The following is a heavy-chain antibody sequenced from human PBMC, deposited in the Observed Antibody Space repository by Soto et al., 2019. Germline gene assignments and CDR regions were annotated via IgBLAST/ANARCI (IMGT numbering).Heavy chain of an antibody. J-gene: IGHJ6*03. Sequence: GASVKVSCKASGYTFTSYDMNWVRQAPGRGLEWMGWMNTDSGHAESAQRFQGRVTMTGDTSTSTVHMELSSLTSDDTAVYYCARGRPGGTAYYSCSIDAWGTGTRVPLSS. D-gene: IGHD1-1*01. V-gene: IGHV1-8*01. CDR2: MNTDSGHA. CDR1: GYTFTSYD. CDR3: ARGRPGGTAYYSCSIDA.